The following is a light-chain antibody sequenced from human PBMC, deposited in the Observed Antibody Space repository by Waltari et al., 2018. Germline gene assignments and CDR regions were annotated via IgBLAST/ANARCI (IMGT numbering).Light chain of an antibody. Sequence: QSALTQPPSASGSPGQSVTLSCTGTTHAIGSYDYVSWYQHHPGKAPKLIIYEVSNRPSGVSKRFSGSKSGSTASLTVSALQVEDEAIYYCSSYVASRIVFGGGTRLTVL. CDR1: THAIGSYDY. CDR3: SSYVASRIV. V-gene: IGLV2-8*01. CDR2: EVS. J-gene: IGLJ2*01.